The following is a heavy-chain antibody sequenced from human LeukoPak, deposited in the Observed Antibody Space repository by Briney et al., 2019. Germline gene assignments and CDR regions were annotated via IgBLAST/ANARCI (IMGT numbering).Heavy chain of an antibody. CDR1: GGSISSYY. D-gene: IGHD3-22*01. Sequence: SETLSLTCTVSGGSISSYYWSWIRQPPGKGLEWIGYIYNSGSTNYNPSLKSRVTISVDTSKNQFSLKLSSVTAADTAVYYCASSYYDSSGYNYWGQGTLVTVSS. CDR2: IYNSGST. CDR3: ASSYYDSSGYNY. V-gene: IGHV4-59*12. J-gene: IGHJ4*02.